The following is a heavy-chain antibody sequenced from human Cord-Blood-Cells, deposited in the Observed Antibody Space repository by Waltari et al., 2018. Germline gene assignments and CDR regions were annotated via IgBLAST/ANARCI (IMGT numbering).Heavy chain of an antibody. D-gene: IGHD5-12*01. J-gene: IGHJ4*02. CDR3: LGSGYDYYFDY. V-gene: IGHV1-69*06. CDR1: GGTFSSYA. Sequence: QVQLVQSGAEVKKPGSSVKVSCKASGGTFSSYAISWVRQAPGQGLEWMGGIIPNFGTAKYAQKFQGRVTITADKSTSTAYMELSSLRSEDTAGYYCLGSGYDYYFDYWGQGILVTVSS. CDR2: IIPNFGTA.